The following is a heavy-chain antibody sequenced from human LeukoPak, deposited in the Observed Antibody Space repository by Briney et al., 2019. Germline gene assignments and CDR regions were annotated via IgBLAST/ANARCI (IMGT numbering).Heavy chain of an antibody. J-gene: IGHJ4*02. Sequence: GGSLRLSCAASGFTFDDYGMSWVRQAPGKGLEWVSGINWNGGSTGYADSVKGRFTISRDNAKNSLYLQMNSLRAEDTAVYYCARDPISADTAIDQFDYWGQGTLVTVSS. CDR3: ARDPISADTAIDQFDY. V-gene: IGHV3-20*04. CDR1: GFTFDDYG. D-gene: IGHD5-18*01. CDR2: INWNGGST.